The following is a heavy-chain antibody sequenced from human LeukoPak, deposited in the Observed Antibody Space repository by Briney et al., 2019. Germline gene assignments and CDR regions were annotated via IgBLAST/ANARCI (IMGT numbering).Heavy chain of an antibody. CDR1: GLTFSDYY. CDR3: ARVSSSGSYFDY. D-gene: IGHD3-22*01. V-gene: IGHV3-11*01. CDR2: ISSSGSTI. Sequence: PGGSLRLSCAASGLTFSDYYMSWIRQAPGKGLEWVSYISSSGSTIYYADSVKGRFTISRDNAKNSLYLQMNSLRAEDTAVYYCARVSSSGSYFDYWGQGTLVTVSS. J-gene: IGHJ4*02.